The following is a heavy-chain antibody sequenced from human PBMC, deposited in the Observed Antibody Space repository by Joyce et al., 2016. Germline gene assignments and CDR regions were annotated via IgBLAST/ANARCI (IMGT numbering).Heavy chain of an antibody. D-gene: IGHD6-19*01. Sequence: QVQLQESGPGLVKPSETLSLTCTVSGGSISSYYWRWIRQPAGKGLEWIGRIYNSKKIDYNPSLKSGVTMSVDTSNNQLFLKLSSVTAADTAVYYCARDGQWLVYNWFDPWGQGTLVTVSS. CDR1: GGSISSYY. CDR3: ARDGQWLVYNWFDP. J-gene: IGHJ5*02. CDR2: IYNSKKI. V-gene: IGHV4-4*07.